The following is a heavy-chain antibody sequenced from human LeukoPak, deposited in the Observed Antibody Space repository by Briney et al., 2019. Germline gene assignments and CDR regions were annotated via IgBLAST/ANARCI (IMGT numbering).Heavy chain of an antibody. D-gene: IGHD1-26*01. CDR2: MNPNSGNT. Sequence: ASVKVSCKSSGYIFTSYDIYWVRQATGQGLEWMGWMNPNSGNTGYAQKFQGRVTITADESTSTAYMELSSLRSEDTAVYYCARGSSGSYYVAFDIWGQGTMVTVSS. CDR1: GYIFTSYD. CDR3: ARGSSGSYYVAFDI. J-gene: IGHJ3*02. V-gene: IGHV1-8*01.